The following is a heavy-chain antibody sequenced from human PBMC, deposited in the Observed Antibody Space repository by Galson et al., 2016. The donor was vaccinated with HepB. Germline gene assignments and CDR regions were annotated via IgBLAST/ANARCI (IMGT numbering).Heavy chain of an antibody. CDR3: ARDGRQKLALYYFDY. CDR2: ISGSGAST. CDR1: GFTLRGNG. J-gene: IGHJ4*02. V-gene: IGHV3-23*01. Sequence: SLRLSCAASGFTLRGNGMTWVRQAPGKGLEWVSVISGSGASTYSADSVKGRFTISRDNSKDTLYLQVNSLRAEDTAVYYCARDGRQKLALYYFDYWGQGSLVTASS. D-gene: IGHD1-1*01.